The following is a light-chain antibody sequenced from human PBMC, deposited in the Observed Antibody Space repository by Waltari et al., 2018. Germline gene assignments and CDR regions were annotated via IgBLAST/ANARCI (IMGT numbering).Light chain of an antibody. J-gene: IGKJ4*01. CDR2: GAS. CDR1: QIVRTN. V-gene: IGKV3-15*01. CDR3: PQYDSSPPGIT. Sequence: EIVMTQSPATLSVSPGERANLCCRASQIVRTNLAWYPQTPGQAPRLLIYGASTRATCVPARFSGSGSGTEFTLTISSLQSEDFAVYYCPQYDSSPPGITFGGGTKVEIK.